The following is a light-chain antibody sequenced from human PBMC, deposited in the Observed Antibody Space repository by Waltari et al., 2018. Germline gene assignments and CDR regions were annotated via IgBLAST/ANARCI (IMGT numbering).Light chain of an antibody. CDR2: EGS. J-gene: IGLJ2*01. CDR3: CSYAGSSTYVL. V-gene: IGLV2-23*01. Sequence: QSALTQPASVSGSLGQPITISCTGANSDVGTYNLVSWYQQHPVKAPKLMIYEGSKRPSGVSNRFSGSQSGNTASLTISGLQAEDDGDYYCCSYAGSSTYVLFGGGTKLTVL. CDR1: NSDVGTYNL.